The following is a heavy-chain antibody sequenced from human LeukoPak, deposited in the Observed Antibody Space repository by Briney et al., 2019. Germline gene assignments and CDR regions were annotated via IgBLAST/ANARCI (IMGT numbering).Heavy chain of an antibody. CDR3: ARDHPGASSSWYGGWFDP. Sequence: GGSLRLSCAASGFTFSSYSMNWVRQAPGKGLEWVSYISSSSSTIYYADSVKGRFIISRDNAKNSLYLQMNSLRAEDTAVYYCARDHPGASSSWYGGWFDPWGQGTLVTVSS. CDR1: GFTFSSYS. V-gene: IGHV3-48*04. CDR2: ISSSSSTI. J-gene: IGHJ5*02. D-gene: IGHD6-13*01.